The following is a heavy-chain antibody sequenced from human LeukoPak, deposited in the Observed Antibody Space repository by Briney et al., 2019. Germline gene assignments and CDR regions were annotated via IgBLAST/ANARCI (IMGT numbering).Heavy chain of an antibody. D-gene: IGHD4-17*01. V-gene: IGHV3-30*02. Sequence: GGSLRLPCAASGFTFSSCVTSWVRQAPGKGLEWVAFIRHDESNKYYADSVKGRFTISRDNSKNTLSLQMNSLRPDDTAVYYCAKFSYGDYVAWGQGTLVIVSS. CDR2: IRHDESNK. CDR1: GFTFSSCV. J-gene: IGHJ5*02. CDR3: AKFSYGDYVA.